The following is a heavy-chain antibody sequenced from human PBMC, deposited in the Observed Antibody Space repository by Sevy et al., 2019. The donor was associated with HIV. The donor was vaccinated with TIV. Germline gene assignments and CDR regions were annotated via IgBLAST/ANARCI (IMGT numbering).Heavy chain of an antibody. V-gene: IGHV3-30*04. J-gene: IGHJ4*02. CDR2: ISYHGRNQ. CDR1: GFTFSDYA. Sequence: GGSLRLSCAASGFTFSDYAIHWVRQAPGKGLEWLAVISYHGRNQFYADSVRGRFTISRDDSKNTVYLQMNSLRPDDTAVYYCARKQFVLPFDYWAQGTLVTVSS. CDR3: ARKQFVLPFDY. D-gene: IGHD6-6*01.